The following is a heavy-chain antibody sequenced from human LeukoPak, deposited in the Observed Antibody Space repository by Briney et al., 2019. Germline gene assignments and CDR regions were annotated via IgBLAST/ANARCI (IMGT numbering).Heavy chain of an antibody. Sequence: GGSLRLSCAASGFTLSDYSMSWVRQAPGQGLEWMGWISAYNGNTNYAQKLQGRVTMTTDTSTSTAYMELRSLRSDDTAVYYCAKDVDNGDYVVYWGQGTLVTVSS. CDR1: GFTLSDYS. J-gene: IGHJ4*02. CDR2: ISAYNGNT. CDR3: AKDVDNGDYVVY. V-gene: IGHV1-18*01. D-gene: IGHD4-17*01.